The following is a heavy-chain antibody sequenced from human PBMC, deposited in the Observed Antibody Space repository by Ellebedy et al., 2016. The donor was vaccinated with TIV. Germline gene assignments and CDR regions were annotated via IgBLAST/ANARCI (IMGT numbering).Heavy chain of an antibody. CDR3: ARGVNWFDP. Sequence: SQTLSLTCAISGDSVSSNSAGWNWIRQSPSRGLEWLGRTYYRSKWYNDYAVSVKSRITINADTSKNQFSLQLNSVTSEDTAVYYCARGVNWFDPWGQGTLVTVSS. V-gene: IGHV6-1*01. CDR1: GDSVSSNSAG. J-gene: IGHJ5*02. CDR2: TYYRSKWYN. D-gene: IGHD3-16*01.